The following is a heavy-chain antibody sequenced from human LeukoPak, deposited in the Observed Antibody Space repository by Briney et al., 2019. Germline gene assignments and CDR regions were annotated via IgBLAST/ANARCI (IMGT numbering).Heavy chain of an antibody. V-gene: IGHV3-48*01. D-gene: IGHD3-10*01. CDR3: ARARYFGSGTYHDY. CDR1: GFTFSTYT. CDR2: ITSST. Sequence: GGSLRLSCEASGFTFSTYTMSWVRQAPGKGLEWLSCITSSTYYADSVKGRFTISRDNGKNSLYLQMNSLRAEDAAVYYCARARYFGSGTYHDYWGQGTLVTVSS. J-gene: IGHJ4*02.